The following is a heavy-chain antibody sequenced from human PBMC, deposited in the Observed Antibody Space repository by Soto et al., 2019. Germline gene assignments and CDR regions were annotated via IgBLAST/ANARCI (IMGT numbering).Heavy chain of an antibody. CDR3: LRAGTATPDY. J-gene: IGHJ4*02. D-gene: IGHD2-21*02. CDR2: IKTDGSKT. Sequence: VYLEESGGGLAQPGESLRLSCLASGFPFTNYWMHWVRQAPGKGLEWVARIKTDGSKTSYAESVKGRFTISRDNAKSTLHLQMNSLRIADTDVYYCLRAGTATPDYWGQGTLVTVSS. V-gene: IGHV3-74*01. CDR1: GFPFTNYW.